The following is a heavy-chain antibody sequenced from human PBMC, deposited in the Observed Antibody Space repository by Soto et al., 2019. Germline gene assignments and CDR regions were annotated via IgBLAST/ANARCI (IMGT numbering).Heavy chain of an antibody. D-gene: IGHD2-2*01. J-gene: IGHJ4*02. CDR1: GFTFSSYS. CDR2: ISSSSSTI. V-gene: IGHV3-48*01. Sequence: GGSLRLSCAASGFTFSSYSMNWVRQAPGKGLEWVSYISSSSSTIYYADSVKGRFTISRDNAKNSLYLQMNSLRAEDTAVYYCARDSTIDSFDYWGQGTLVTVYS. CDR3: ARDSTIDSFDY.